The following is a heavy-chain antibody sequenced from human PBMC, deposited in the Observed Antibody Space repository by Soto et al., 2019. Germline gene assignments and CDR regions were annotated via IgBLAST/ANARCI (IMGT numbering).Heavy chain of an antibody. D-gene: IGHD6-19*01. CDR3: EAEQISQDAFDI. Sequence: SETLSLTCTVSGGSISSYYWSWIRQPPGKGLEWIGYIYYSGSTNYNPSLKSRVTISVDTSKNQFSLKLSSVTAADTAVYYCEAEQISQDAFDIWGQGTMVTVSS. CDR1: GGSISSYY. V-gene: IGHV4-59*01. CDR2: IYYSGST. J-gene: IGHJ3*02.